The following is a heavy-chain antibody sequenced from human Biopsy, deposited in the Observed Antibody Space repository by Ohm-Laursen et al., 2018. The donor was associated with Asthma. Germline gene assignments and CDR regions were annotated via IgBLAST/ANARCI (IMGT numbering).Heavy chain of an antibody. Sequence: SLRLSCSASGFSFSNYGMHWVRQAPGKGLEWVAVISFDGSNKYYADFVKGRFTISRDNSKNTLYLQMNSLRAEDTAVYYCAKDVFPGWELRRGPDYWGQGTLVTVSS. V-gene: IGHV3-30*18. D-gene: IGHD1-26*01. CDR2: ISFDGSNK. CDR3: AKDVFPGWELRRGPDY. CDR1: GFSFSNYG. J-gene: IGHJ4*02.